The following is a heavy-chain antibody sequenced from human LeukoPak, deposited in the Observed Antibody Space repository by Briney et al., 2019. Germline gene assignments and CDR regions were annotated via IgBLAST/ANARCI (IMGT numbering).Heavy chain of an antibody. CDR1: GFTFSTYG. J-gene: IGHJ5*02. CDR2: ISHDGSNK. Sequence: GGSLRLSCAASGFTFSTYGIHWVRQAPGKGLEWVAAISHDGSNKYYADSVKGRFTISRDNSKNTLYLQMNSLRVEDTAVYYCARAGRDYGDYHWFDPWGQGTLVTVSS. V-gene: IGHV3-30*04. D-gene: IGHD4-17*01. CDR3: ARAGRDYGDYHWFDP.